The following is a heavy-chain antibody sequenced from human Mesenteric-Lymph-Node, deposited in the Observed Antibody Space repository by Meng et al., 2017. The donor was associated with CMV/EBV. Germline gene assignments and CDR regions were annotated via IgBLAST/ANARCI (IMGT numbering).Heavy chain of an antibody. CDR3: ARGDIPFYYGMDV. D-gene: IGHD3-9*01. J-gene: IGHJ6*02. CDR2: ISSSSSYI. Sequence: GESLKISCAASGFTFSSYSMNWVRQAPGKGLEWVSSISSSSSYIYYADSVKGRSTISRDNAKNSLFLQMNSLRAEDTAIYYCARGDIPFYYGMDVWGQGTTVTVSS. CDR1: GFTFSSYS. V-gene: IGHV3-21*01.